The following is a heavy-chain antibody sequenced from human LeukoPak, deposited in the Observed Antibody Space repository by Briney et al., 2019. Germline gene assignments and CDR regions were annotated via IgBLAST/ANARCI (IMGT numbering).Heavy chain of an antibody. Sequence: SKTLSLTCTVSGGSISSYYWSWIRQPAGKGLEWIGRIYTSGSTNYNPSLKSRVTMSVDTSKNQFSLKLSSVTAADTAVYYCARDTNLNDSSGYYHDYWGQGTLVTVSS. CDR2: IYTSGST. CDR3: ARDTNLNDSSGYYHDY. CDR1: GGSISSYY. D-gene: IGHD3-22*01. J-gene: IGHJ4*02. V-gene: IGHV4-4*07.